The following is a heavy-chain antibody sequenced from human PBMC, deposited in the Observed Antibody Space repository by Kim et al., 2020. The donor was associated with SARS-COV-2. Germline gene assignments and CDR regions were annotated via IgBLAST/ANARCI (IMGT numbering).Heavy chain of an antibody. V-gene: IGHV4-39*01. D-gene: IGHD5-18*01. J-gene: IGHJ6*02. CDR1: GGSISSSSYY. CDR2: IYYSGST. CDR3: ARRGDHTADYYGMDV. Sequence: SETLSLTCTVSGGSISSSSYYWGWIRQPPGKGLEWIGSIYYSGSTYYNPSLKSRVTISVDTSKNQFSLKLSSVTAADTAVYYCARRGDHTADYYGMDVWGQGTTVTVSS.